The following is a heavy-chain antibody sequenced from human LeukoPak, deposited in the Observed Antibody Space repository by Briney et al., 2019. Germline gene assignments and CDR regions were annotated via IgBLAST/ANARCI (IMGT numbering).Heavy chain of an antibody. J-gene: IGHJ3*02. Sequence: PSETLSLTCTVSGGSISTYHWSWIRQPPGKGLGWIGYIYYSGSTNYNPSLKSRVTISVDTSKNQFSLKLSSVTAADTAVYYCARGSVWFGEAFDIWGQGTMVTVSS. CDR3: ARGSVWFGEAFDI. CDR1: GGSISTYH. CDR2: IYYSGST. D-gene: IGHD3-10*01. V-gene: IGHV4-59*01.